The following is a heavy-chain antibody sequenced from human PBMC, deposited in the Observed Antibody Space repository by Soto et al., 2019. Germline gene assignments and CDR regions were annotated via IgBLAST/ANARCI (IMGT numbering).Heavy chain of an antibody. CDR3: ARRSAWSNDAFDF. J-gene: IGHJ3*01. V-gene: IGHV1-18*01. CDR1: GYTFTSYG. CDR2: ISAYNGNT. D-gene: IGHD6-19*01. Sequence: QVQLVQSGTEVKKPGASVKVSCKASGYTFTSYGISWVRQAPGQGLEWMGWISAYNGNTNYLQKLQGRVTMTTDTSTSTAYIELRSLRSDDTAVYYWARRSAWSNDAFDFWGQGTMVTVSS.